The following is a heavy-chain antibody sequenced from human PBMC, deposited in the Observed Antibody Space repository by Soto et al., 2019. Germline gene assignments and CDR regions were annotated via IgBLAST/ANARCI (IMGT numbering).Heavy chain of an antibody. CDR3: AKDPRKDYYDSSGYPNY. V-gene: IGHV3-30*18. J-gene: IGHJ4*02. Sequence: QVQLVESGGGVVQPGRSLRLSCAASGFTYSSYSMHWVRQAPGKGLEWVAVISYDGSDKYYADSVKGRFTISRDNSKNTLYLKMNSLRAEDTAVYYCAKDPRKDYYDSSGYPNYWGKGTLVTVSS. CDR2: ISYDGSDK. D-gene: IGHD3-22*01. CDR1: GFTYSSYS.